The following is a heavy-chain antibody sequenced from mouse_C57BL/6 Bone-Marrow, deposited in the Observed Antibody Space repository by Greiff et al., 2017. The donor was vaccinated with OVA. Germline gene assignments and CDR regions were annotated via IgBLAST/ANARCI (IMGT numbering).Heavy chain of an antibody. V-gene: IGHV1-59*01. CDR3: AYYGSPWFAY. CDR2: IDPSDSYT. J-gene: IGHJ3*01. D-gene: IGHD1-1*01. Sequence: QVQLQQPGAELVRPGTSVKLSCKASGYTFTSYWMHWVKQRPGQGLEWIGVIDPSDSYTNYNQKFKGKATLTVDTSSSTAYMQLSSLTSEDSAVYYCAYYGSPWFAYWGQGTLVTVSA. CDR1: GYTFTSYW.